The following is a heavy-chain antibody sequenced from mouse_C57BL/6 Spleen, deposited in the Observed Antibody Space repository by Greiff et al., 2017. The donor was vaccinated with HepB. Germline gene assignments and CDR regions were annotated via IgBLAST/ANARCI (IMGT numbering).Heavy chain of an antibody. V-gene: IGHV5-4*01. CDR1: GFTFSSYA. Sequence: EVQVVESGGGLVKPGGSLKLSCAASGFTFSSYAMSWVRQTPEKRLEWVATISDGGSYTYYPDNVKGRFTISRDNAKNNLYLQMSHLKSEDTAMYYCAREENYGYDGAWFAYWGQGTLVTVSA. CDR3: AREENYGYDGAWFAY. D-gene: IGHD2-2*01. J-gene: IGHJ3*01. CDR2: ISDGGSYT.